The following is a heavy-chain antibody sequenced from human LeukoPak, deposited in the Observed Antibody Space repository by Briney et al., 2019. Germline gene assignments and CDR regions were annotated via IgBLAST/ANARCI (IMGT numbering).Heavy chain of an antibody. J-gene: IGHJ3*02. CDR2: ISAYNGNT. CDR1: GYTFTSYG. CDR3: ARDSVGAGDAFDI. D-gene: IGHD1-26*01. V-gene: IGHV1-18*01. Sequence: ASVKVSCKASGYTFTSYGISWVRQAPGQGLEWMGWISAYNGNTNYAQNLQGRVTMTTDTSTSTAYMELRSLRSDDAAVYYCARDSVGAGDAFDIWGQGTMVTVSA.